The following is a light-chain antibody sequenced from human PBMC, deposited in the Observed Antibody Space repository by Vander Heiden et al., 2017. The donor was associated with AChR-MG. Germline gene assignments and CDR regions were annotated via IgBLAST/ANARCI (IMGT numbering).Light chain of an antibody. Sequence: QSALTQPASVSGSPGQSITISCTGTSSDVGGYNYVSWYQQHPGKAPKLMIYYVSKRPSGVSNRFSGSKSGNTASLTISGLQAEDEADYYCSSYTSSSTFDWVFGGGTKLTGL. CDR1: SSDVGGYNY. V-gene: IGLV2-14*01. CDR3: SSYTSSSTFDWV. CDR2: YVS. J-gene: IGLJ3*02.